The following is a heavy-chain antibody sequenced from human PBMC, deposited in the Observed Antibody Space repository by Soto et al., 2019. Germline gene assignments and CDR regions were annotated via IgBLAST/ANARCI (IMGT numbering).Heavy chain of an antibody. CDR1: GYSFTSYW. Sequence: GESLKISWKGSGYSFTSYWIGLVSQIPVKGLDWMGIIYPGDSDTRYSPSFQGQVTISADKSISTAYLQWSSLTAAGTAMYDCARQGGTYDSSGYTYNWFAPGGQGTLVTVSS. D-gene: IGHD3-22*01. V-gene: IGHV5-51*01. J-gene: IGHJ5*02. CDR2: IYPGDSDT. CDR3: ARQGGTYDSSGYTYNWFAP.